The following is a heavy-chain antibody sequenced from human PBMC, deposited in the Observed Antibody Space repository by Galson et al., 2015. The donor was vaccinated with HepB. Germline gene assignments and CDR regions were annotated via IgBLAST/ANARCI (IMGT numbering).Heavy chain of an antibody. CDR2: INSQNGNT. CDR3: ARQTRVVTASVPVDY. V-gene: IGHV1-18*01. D-gene: IGHD2-21*02. Sequence: SVKVSCKASGYTFTKYGISWVRQASGQGLEWMGWINSQNGNTNYAQKVQGRVTMTTDTSTSTAHMGLRSLRADDTAVYYCARQTRVVTASVPVDYWGQGTLVTVSS. J-gene: IGHJ4*02. CDR1: GYTFTKYG.